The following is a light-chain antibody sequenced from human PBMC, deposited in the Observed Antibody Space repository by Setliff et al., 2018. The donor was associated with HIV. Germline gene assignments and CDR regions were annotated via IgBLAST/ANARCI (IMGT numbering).Light chain of an antibody. V-gene: IGLV2-14*03. CDR3: SSYTSTSTLYV. CDR1: SSDIGGYNY. J-gene: IGLJ1*01. Sequence: LTQPASVSGSPGQSITISCTGTSSDIGGYNYVSWYQQHPGKAPKLMIYDVSDRPSGVSNRFSGSKSGNTASLTISGLQAEDEADYSCSSYTSTSTLYVFGTGTKVTV. CDR2: DVS.